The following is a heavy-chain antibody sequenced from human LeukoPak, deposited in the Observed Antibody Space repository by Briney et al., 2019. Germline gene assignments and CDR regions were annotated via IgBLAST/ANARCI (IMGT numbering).Heavy chain of an antibody. CDR3: ARHPPYCSSTSCSYYFDY. Sequence: GESLKISCKGSGYSFTSYWSGWVRQMAGEGLGWMGIIYPGGSDTRYSPSFQGPVTISADKSISTAYLQWSSLKASDTAMYYCARHPPYCSSTSCSYYFDYWGQGTLVTVSS. J-gene: IGHJ4*02. CDR1: GYSFTSYW. D-gene: IGHD2-2*01. CDR2: IYPGGSDT. V-gene: IGHV5-51*01.